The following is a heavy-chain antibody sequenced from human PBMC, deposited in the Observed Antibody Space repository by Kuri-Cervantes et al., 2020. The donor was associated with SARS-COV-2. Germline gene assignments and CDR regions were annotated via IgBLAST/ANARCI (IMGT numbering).Heavy chain of an antibody. D-gene: IGHD3-3*01. CDR1: GFTFSSYS. J-gene: IGHJ6*02. CDR2: ISSSSSYI. Sequence: GESLKISCAASGFTFSSYSMNWVRQAPGKGLEWVSSISSSSSYIYYADSVKGRFTISRDNAKNSLYLQMNSLRSEDAAVYYCARVSVAETYYDFCSSYYYYGMDVWGQGTTVTVSS. CDR3: ARVSVAETYYDFCSSYYYYGMDV. V-gene: IGHV3-21*01.